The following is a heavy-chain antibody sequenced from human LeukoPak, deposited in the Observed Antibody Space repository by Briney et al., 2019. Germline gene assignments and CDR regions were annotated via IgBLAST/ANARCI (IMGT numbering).Heavy chain of an antibody. V-gene: IGHV1-69*13. Sequence: SVKVSCKASGGTFSSYAISWVRQAPGQGLEWMGGIIPIFGTANYAQKFQGRVTITADESTSTAYMELSSLRSEDTAVYYCARDCSSTSCFDYWGQGTLVTVSS. CDR1: GGTFSSYA. J-gene: IGHJ4*02. D-gene: IGHD2-2*01. CDR3: ARDCSSTSCFDY. CDR2: IIPIFGTA.